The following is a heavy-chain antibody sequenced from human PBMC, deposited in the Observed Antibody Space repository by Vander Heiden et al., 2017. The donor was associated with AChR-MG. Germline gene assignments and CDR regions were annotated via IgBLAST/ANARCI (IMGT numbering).Heavy chain of an antibody. Sequence: QVQLVESGGGVVQPGGSLTLSCAASGFTFSSYGVHGVRQAPGKGREWVAFIRCDGTNKYYTDSVKSRFTISRDNSKNTLFLQMNSLGLEDTAVYFCAKDGTTVTTGGRFDYWGQGTLVTVSS. V-gene: IGHV3-30*02. D-gene: IGHD4-17*01. CDR2: IRCDGTNK. CDR1: GFTFSSYG. J-gene: IGHJ4*02. CDR3: AKDGTTVTTGGRFDY.